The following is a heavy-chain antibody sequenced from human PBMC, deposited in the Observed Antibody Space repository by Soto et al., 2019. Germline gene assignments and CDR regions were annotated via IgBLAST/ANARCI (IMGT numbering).Heavy chain of an antibody. CDR3: AKRTTGWYFDL. CDR2: ISGSGDST. J-gene: IGHJ2*01. CDR1: GFTFSSYA. Sequence: EVQLLESGGGLAQPGGSLRLSCAASGFTFSSYAMSWVRQAPGKGLEWVSIISGSGDSTYYADSVKGRFTISRDNSKNTLYLQMNSLRAEDTAVYYCAKRTTGWYFDLWGRGTLVTVSS. V-gene: IGHV3-23*01.